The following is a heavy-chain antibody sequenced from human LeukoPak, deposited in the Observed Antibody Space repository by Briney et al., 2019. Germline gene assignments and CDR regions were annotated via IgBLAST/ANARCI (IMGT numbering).Heavy chain of an antibody. CDR1: GFSFSNYA. V-gene: IGHV3-23*01. CDR2: ISVSGGSR. J-gene: IGHJ3*02. D-gene: IGHD3-22*01. CDR3: AKDYVYYDGSGYFSDAFDI. Sequence: TGGSLRLPCAASGFSFSNYAMSWVRQVPGKGLEWVSSISVSGGSRYYADSVKGRFTISRDNSKNTLDVQMNSLRAEDTAVYYCAKDYVYYDGSGYFSDAFDIWGQGTMVTVSS.